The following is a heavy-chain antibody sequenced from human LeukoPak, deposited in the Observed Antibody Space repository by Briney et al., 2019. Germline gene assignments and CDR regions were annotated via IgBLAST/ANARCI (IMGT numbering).Heavy chain of an antibody. D-gene: IGHD3-22*01. J-gene: IGHJ4*02. V-gene: IGHV1-24*01. CDR3: ATGVDYYDSSGGFDY. Sequence: GASVKVSCKVSGYTLTELSMHWVRQAPGKGLEWMGGFDPEDGETIYAQKFQGRVTMTEDTSTDTAYMELSSLRSEDTAVYYCATGVDYYDSSGGFDYWGQGTLVTVSS. CDR2: FDPEDGET. CDR1: GYTLTELS.